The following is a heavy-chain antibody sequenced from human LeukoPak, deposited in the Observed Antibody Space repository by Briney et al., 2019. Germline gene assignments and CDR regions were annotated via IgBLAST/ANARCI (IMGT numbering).Heavy chain of an antibody. CDR2: IIPIFGTA. CDR3: AKVGGSPALGDYYYMDV. V-gene: IGHV1-69*06. D-gene: IGHD6-25*01. Sequence: SVKVSCKASGGIFSSYAISWVRQAPGQGLEWMGGIIPIFGTANYAQKFQGRVTITADKSTSTAYMELSRLRSEDTAVYYCAKVGGSPALGDYYYMDVWGKGTTVTVSS. J-gene: IGHJ6*03. CDR1: GGIFSSYA.